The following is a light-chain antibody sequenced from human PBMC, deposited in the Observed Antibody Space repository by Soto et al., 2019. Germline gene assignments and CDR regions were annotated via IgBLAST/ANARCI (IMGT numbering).Light chain of an antibody. V-gene: IGKV1-5*01. CDR1: QSISSW. CDR2: DAS. J-gene: IGKJ5*01. Sequence: DIHMTQSPSTLSASVGDRVTITCPAGQSISSWLAWYQQKPGKAPKLLIYDASTLESGVPSRVSGSGSGTEFTLTISSLQPDDFATYYCEQYNNYPYTFGHGTRLEIK. CDR3: EQYNNYPYT.